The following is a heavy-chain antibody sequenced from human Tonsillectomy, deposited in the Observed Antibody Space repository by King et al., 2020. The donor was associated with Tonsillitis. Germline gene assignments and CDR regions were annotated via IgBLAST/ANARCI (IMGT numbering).Heavy chain of an antibody. Sequence: VQLVQSGTEVKKPGASVKVSCKASGYTFTSFAISWVRQAPGQRLEWMGWISAYNGNTNYAQKLQGRVTMTTNTSTNTAYMELRSLRSDDTAVYYCARDLGYSSSWYRDYWGQGTLVTVSS. D-gene: IGHD6-13*01. J-gene: IGHJ4*02. CDR1: GYTFTSFA. CDR2: ISAYNGNT. V-gene: IGHV1-18*01. CDR3: ARDLGYSSSWYRDY.